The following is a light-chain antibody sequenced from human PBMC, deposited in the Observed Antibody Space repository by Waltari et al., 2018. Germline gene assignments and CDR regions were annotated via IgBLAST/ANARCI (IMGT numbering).Light chain of an antibody. CDR3: SSYAGSSNLI. CDR1: SSDIGSSKY. J-gene: IGLJ2*01. Sequence: QSALTQPPSASGSPGQSVTISCTGTSSDIGSSKYVSWYQQHPPKAPKLMIYEVNKLPSGVPDRFSGSKSGNTASLTVSGLQADDEADYYCSSYAGSSNLIFGGGTKLTVL. V-gene: IGLV2-8*01. CDR2: EVN.